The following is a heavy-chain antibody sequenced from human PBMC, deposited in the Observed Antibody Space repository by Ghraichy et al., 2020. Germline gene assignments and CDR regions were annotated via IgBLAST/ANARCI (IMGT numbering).Heavy chain of an antibody. J-gene: IGHJ4*02. CDR1: GLTFSTAW. V-gene: IGHV3-15*01. D-gene: IGHD1-1*01. Sequence: GESLNISCAASGLTFSTAWMSWVRQAPGKGLEWVGRFKSKTDGGTTDYAAPVKGRFTISRDDSKNTLYLQMNSLKTEDTAVYYCTVHLESYYWGQGTLVTVSS. CDR3: TVHLESYY. CDR2: FKSKTDGGTT.